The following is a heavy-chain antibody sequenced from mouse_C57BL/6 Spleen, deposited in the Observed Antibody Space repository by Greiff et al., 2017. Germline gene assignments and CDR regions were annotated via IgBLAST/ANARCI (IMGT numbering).Heavy chain of an antibody. Sequence: VQLQQSGPGLVKPSQSLSLTCSVTGYSITSGYYWNWIRQFPGNKLEWMGYISYDGSNNYNPSLKNRISITRDTSKNQFFLKLNSVTTEDTATYYCARAPRWLPPDYWGQGTTLTVSS. J-gene: IGHJ2*01. CDR2: ISYDGSN. V-gene: IGHV3-6*01. D-gene: IGHD2-3*01. CDR1: GYSITSGYY. CDR3: ARAPRWLPPDY.